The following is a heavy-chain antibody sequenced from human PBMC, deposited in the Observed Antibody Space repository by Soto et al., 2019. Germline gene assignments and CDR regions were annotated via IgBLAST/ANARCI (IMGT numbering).Heavy chain of an antibody. Sequence: QVQLVQSGAEVKKPGASVKVSCKASGYTFTSYDINWVRQATGQGLEWMGWMNPNSGNTGYAQKCQGRVTLTRNTSISTVYRELSSLRSEDTAVYYCAREKTAYGMDVWGQGTTVTVSS. CDR3: AREKTAYGMDV. CDR1: GYTFTSYD. V-gene: IGHV1-8*01. J-gene: IGHJ6*02. CDR2: MNPNSGNT.